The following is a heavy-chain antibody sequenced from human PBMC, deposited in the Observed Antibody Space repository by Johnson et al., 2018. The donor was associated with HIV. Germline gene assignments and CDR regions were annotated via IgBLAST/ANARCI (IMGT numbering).Heavy chain of an antibody. Sequence: VQLVESGGGLVQPGGSLRLSCAASGFTFSSYWMSWVRQAPGKGLRWVPILLHDANGQHYADSVKGRFAISRGYSKNSLYLQMNSLRAEATAVYYCARGGSGSWDAFDIWGQGTMVTVSS. CDR1: GFTFSSYW. CDR2: LLHDANGQ. V-gene: IGHV3-7*03. CDR3: ARGGSGSWDAFDI. J-gene: IGHJ3*02. D-gene: IGHD1-26*01.